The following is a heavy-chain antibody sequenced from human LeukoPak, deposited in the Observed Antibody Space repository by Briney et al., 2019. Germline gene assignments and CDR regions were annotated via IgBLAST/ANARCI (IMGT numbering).Heavy chain of an antibody. CDR1: GYTFTGYY. J-gene: IGHJ4*02. Sequence: GASVKVSCKASGYTFTGYYMHWVRQAPGQGLEWMGWINPNSGGTNYAQKFQGRVTMTRDTSISTAYMELSRLRSDDTAVYYCARDLEDTAMVSSYWGQGTLVTVSS. CDR3: ARDLEDTAMVSSY. CDR2: INPNSGGT. D-gene: IGHD5-18*01. V-gene: IGHV1-2*02.